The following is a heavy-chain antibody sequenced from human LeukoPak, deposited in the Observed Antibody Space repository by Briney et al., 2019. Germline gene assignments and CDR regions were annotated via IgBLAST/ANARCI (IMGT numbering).Heavy chain of an antibody. CDR2: ISGSGGNT. CDR1: GFTFSIYA. J-gene: IGHJ4*02. V-gene: IGHV3-23*01. Sequence: GGSLRLSCAASGFTFSIYAMTWVRQAPGKGLEWVSAISGSGGNTYYADSVKGRFTISRDNSKNTLYLQMNSLRAEDTAVYYCAKENGYDSSGYYSYWGQGTLVTVSS. D-gene: IGHD3-22*01. CDR3: AKENGYDSSGYYSY.